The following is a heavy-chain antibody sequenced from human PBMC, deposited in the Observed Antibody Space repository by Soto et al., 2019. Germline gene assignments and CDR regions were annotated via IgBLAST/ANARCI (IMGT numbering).Heavy chain of an antibody. CDR1: GGSISSGGYY. CDR2: IYYSGST. Sequence: SETLSLTCTVSGGSISSGGYYWSWIRQHPGKGLEWIGYIYYSGSTYYNPSLKSRVTISVDTSKNQFSLKLSSVTAADTAVYYCARGDIVLVPAALGGLDPWGQGTLVTVS. D-gene: IGHD2-2*01. J-gene: IGHJ5*02. CDR3: ARGDIVLVPAALGGLDP. V-gene: IGHV4-31*03.